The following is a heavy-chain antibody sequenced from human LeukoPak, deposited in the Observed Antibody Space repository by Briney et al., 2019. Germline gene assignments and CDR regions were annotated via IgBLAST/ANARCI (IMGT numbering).Heavy chain of an antibody. CDR2: ISYDGSNK. CDR1: GFTFSSYA. D-gene: IGHD3-16*01. CDR3: ARDLLGGWFDP. Sequence: GRSLRLSCAASGFTFSSYAMHWVRQAPGKGLEWVAVISYDGSNKYYADSVKGRFTISRDNSKNTLYLQMNSLRAEDTALYYCARDLLGGWFDPWGQGTLVTVSS. V-gene: IGHV3-30*01. J-gene: IGHJ5*02.